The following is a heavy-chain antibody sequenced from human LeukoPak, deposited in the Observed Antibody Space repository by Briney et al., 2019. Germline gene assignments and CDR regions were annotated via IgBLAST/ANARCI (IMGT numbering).Heavy chain of an antibody. V-gene: IGHV3-23*01. J-gene: IGHJ4*02. CDR2: ISGSGGST. CDR3: AKDRSHYYDSSGGFDY. D-gene: IGHD3-22*01. CDR1: GFTFSSYA. Sequence: GGSLRLSCAASGFTFSSYAMSWVRQAPGKGLEWVSAISGSGGSTCYADSVKGRFTISRDNSKNTLYLQMNSLRAEDTAVYYCAKDRSHYYDSSGGFDYWGQGTLVTVSS.